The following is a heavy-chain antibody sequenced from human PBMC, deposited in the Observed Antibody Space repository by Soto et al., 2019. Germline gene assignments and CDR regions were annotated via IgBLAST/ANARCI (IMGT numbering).Heavy chain of an antibody. CDR1: GGSISSDY. D-gene: IGHD3-10*01. J-gene: IGHJ6*03. CDR3: ARAKSETSVIRGQGLWAQPNYYNYYYMDV. CDR2: IYYSGNT. Sequence: SETLSLTCTVSGGSISSDYWSWIRQPPGKGLEWIGYIYYSGNTNYNPSLKSRVTISLDTSKNEFFLELSSVTAADTALYYCARAKSETSVIRGQGLWAQPNYYNYYYMDVWGKGTSVTVSS. V-gene: IGHV4-59*01.